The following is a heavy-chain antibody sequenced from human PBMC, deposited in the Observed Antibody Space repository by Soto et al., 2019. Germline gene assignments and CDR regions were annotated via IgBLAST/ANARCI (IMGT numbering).Heavy chain of an antibody. D-gene: IGHD3-10*01. CDR1: GFTFSSYW. CDR3: ARWFTYGNFDYFDY. J-gene: IGHJ4*02. CDR2: INSGGGTT. Sequence: GGSLRLSCAASGFTFSSYWMHWFRQAPGKGLVWVSRINSGGGTTTYADSVKARFTISRDNAKNTLYLQMNGLRTEDTAVYYCARWFTYGNFDYFDYWGQGTQVTVSS. V-gene: IGHV3-74*01.